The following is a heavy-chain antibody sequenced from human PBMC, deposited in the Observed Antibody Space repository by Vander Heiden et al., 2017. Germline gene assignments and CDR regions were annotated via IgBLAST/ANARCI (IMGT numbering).Heavy chain of an antibody. V-gene: IGHV3-21*01. CDR3: SRGGTGGDSADY. D-gene: IGHD3-16*01. J-gene: IGHJ4*02. CDR2: INSGSFYI. CDR1: GFTFSDYS. Sequence: EVQLVESGGGLIKPGGSLSLSCAASGFTFSDYSMNWVRQAPGMGLEWVSSINSGSFYIYYADSVKGRFTISRDNAKNSLYLQMNSLRVEDTAVYYCSRGGTGGDSADYWGQGTLVTVSS.